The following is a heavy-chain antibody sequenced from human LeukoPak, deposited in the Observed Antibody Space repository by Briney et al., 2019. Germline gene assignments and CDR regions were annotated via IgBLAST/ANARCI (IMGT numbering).Heavy chain of an antibody. CDR2: IYPNNGAT. CDR1: GGTFSSYA. J-gene: IGHJ4*02. V-gene: IGHV1-2*02. Sequence: GASVKVSCKASGGTFSSYAINWVRQPQGPGLECMGWIYPNNGATAYAQKFQGRVAMTRDTSITTAYMELSGLRPDDTAVYYCARDGPAQMVDFDYWGQGTLVTVSS. D-gene: IGHD3-10*01. CDR3: ARDGPAQMVDFDY.